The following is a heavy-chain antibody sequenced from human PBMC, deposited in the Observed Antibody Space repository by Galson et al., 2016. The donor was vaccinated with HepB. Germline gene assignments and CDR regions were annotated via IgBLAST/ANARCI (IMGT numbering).Heavy chain of an antibody. CDR3: GRGYARGIDY. D-gene: IGHD5-12*01. J-gene: IGHJ4*02. CDR1: GDSVSSNSAA. Sequence: CAISGDSVSSNSAAWNWIRQSPSRGLEWLGRTYYRSKWYNDYPVSVKSRIIINPDTSKNQFSLQLKSVTPEDTAVYYCGRGYARGIDYLGQGSLVTVSS. CDR2: TYYRSKWYN. V-gene: IGHV6-1*01.